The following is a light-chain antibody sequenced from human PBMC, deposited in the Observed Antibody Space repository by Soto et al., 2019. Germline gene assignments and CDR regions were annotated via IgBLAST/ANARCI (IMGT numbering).Light chain of an antibody. CDR1: QSISSC. J-gene: IGKJ1*01. CDR3: QQYDNDSWT. Sequence: DIQMTQSPSTLSASVGDRVIITCRASQSISSCLAWYQQKPGKAPNLLIYKASTLKSGVPSRFSGSGSGTEFTLTISSLQPDDCATYYCQQYDNDSWTFGQGTKVEIK. CDR2: KAS. V-gene: IGKV1-5*03.